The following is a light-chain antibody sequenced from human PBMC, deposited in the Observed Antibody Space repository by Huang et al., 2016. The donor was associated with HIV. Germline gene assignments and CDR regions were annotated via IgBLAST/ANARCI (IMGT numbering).Light chain of an antibody. J-gene: IGKJ1*01. CDR2: EVS. CDR3: MQGIQLGGT. V-gene: IGKV2-29*02. Sequence: DILMTQTPLSLSVTPGQPASISCKASQSLLNSNGRTYLYWYLQKAGQPPQLLIYEVSSRFSGVPDRFSGSGSGTDFTLKISGVEAEDVGVYYCMQGIQLGGTFGQGTKVEFK. CDR1: QSLLNSNGRTY.